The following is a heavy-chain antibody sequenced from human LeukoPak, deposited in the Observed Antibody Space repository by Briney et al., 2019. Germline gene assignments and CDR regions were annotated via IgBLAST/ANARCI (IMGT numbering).Heavy chain of an antibody. D-gene: IGHD3-10*01. CDR2: ISYDGSSK. Sequence: GGSLRLSCAASGFTFNDFAMNWVRQAPGKGLEWVAVISYDGSSKYYADSVKGRFTISRDNSENTLYLQMNSLRAEDTAVYYCARGQYGSGNDYWGQGTLVTVSS. CDR3: ARGQYGSGNDY. J-gene: IGHJ4*02. V-gene: IGHV3-30*04. CDR1: GFTFNDFA.